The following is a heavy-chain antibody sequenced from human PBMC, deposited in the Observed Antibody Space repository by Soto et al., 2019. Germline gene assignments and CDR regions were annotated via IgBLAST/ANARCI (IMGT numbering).Heavy chain of an antibody. CDR3: HGYSVTFDAFDI. CDR2: IYSGGST. V-gene: IGHV3-53*01. Sequence: PVGSLRLSCAASGFTVSSNYMSWVRQAPGKGLEWVSVIYSGGSTYYADSVKGRFTISRDNSKNTLYLQMNSLRAEDTAVYYCHGYSVTFDAFDIWGQGTMVTVSS. J-gene: IGHJ3*02. D-gene: IGHD3-22*01. CDR1: GFTVSSNY.